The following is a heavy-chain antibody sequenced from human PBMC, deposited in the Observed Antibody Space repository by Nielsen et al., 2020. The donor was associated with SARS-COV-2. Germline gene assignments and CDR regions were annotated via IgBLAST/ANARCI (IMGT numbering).Heavy chain of an antibody. V-gene: IGHV1-18*01. CDR1: GYTFTSYG. J-gene: IGHJ6*02. Sequence: ASVKVSCKASGYTFTSYGISWVRQAPGQGLEWMGWISAYNGNTNYAQKLQGRVTMTTDTSTSTAYMELRSLRSDDTAVYYCARDWSGLLWFGELLPYYYYGMDVWGQGTTVTVSS. CDR3: ARDWSGLLWFGELLPYYYYGMDV. D-gene: IGHD3-10*01. CDR2: ISAYNGNT.